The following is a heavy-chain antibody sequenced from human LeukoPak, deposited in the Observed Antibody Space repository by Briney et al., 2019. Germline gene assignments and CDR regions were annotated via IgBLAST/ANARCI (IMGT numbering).Heavy chain of an antibody. Sequence: ASVKVSCKASGYIFTSYGISWVRQAPGQGLEWMGWISAYNGNTNYAQKLQGRVTMTTDTSTSTAYMELRSLRSDDTAVYYCARVLPIAVAGPEDYWGQGTLVTVSS. D-gene: IGHD6-19*01. CDR2: ISAYNGNT. J-gene: IGHJ4*02. V-gene: IGHV1-18*01. CDR3: ARVLPIAVAGPEDY. CDR1: GYIFTSYG.